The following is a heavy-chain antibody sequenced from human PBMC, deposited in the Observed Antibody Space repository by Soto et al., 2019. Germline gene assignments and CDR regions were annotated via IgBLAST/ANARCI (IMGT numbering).Heavy chain of an antibody. D-gene: IGHD1-26*01. CDR2: MNPNSGNT. V-gene: IGHV1-8*01. J-gene: IGHJ6*03. CDR1: GYTFTSYD. Sequence: ASVKVSWKAPGYTFTSYDINWVRQATGQGLEWMGWMNPNSGNTGYAQKFQGRVTMTRNTSISTAYMELSSLRSEDTAVYYCARVVGYYYFMAVSGQGSTVIVSS. CDR3: ARVVGYYYFMAV.